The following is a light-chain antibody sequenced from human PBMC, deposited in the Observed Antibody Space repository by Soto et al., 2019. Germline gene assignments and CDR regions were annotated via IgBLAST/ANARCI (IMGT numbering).Light chain of an antibody. CDR2: GAS. CDR3: QQYGGSPIT. Sequence: EVVLTQSPGTLSLSPGGRSTLSCSSMESVSRRLAWYQQRPGQSPRLLISGASMRASGVPVRFIGSGSGTDFTLTITRLEPEDFAVYYCQQYGGSPITFGLGTRLEIK. J-gene: IGKJ5*01. CDR1: ESVSRR. V-gene: IGKV3-20*01.